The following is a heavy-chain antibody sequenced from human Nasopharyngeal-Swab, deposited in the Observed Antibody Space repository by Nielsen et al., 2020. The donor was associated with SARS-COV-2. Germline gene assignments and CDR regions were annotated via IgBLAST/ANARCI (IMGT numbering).Heavy chain of an antibody. CDR3: ARQALGYCSSTSCYTAFDY. J-gene: IGHJ4*02. CDR2: IFTSGST. V-gene: IGHV4-61*02. CDR1: GGSFSTGSYY. D-gene: IGHD2-2*02. Sequence: SETLSLTCTVSGGSFSTGSYYWNWIRQPAGKGLEWIGRIFTSGSTDYNPSLKSRVTMSIDTSKNQFSLKLSSVTAADTAVYYCARQALGYCSSTSCYTAFDYWGQGTLVTVSS.